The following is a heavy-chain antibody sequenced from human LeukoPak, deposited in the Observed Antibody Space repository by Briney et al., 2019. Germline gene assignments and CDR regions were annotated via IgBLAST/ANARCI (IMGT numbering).Heavy chain of an antibody. CDR3: ARVDSDIAAAGTGPYNWFDP. CDR1: GYTFTSYG. V-gene: IGHV1-18*01. J-gene: IGHJ5*02. CDR2: ISAYNGNT. D-gene: IGHD6-13*01. Sequence: GAAVKVSCKASGYTFTSYGFSWVRQDPGQGLEWMGWISAYNGNTNYAQKLQGRVTMTTDTSTSTAYMELRSLRSDDTAVYYCARVDSDIAAAGTGPYNWFDPWGQGTLVTVSS.